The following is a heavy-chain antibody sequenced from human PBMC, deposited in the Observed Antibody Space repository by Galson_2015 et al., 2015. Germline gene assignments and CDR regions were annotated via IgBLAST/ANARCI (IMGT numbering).Heavy chain of an antibody. V-gene: IGHV3-15*01. J-gene: IGHJ4*02. CDR3: ATGDLVRGVGFDY. D-gene: IGHD3-10*01. CDR1: GFTFSNAW. Sequence: SLRLSCAGSGFTFSNAWMNWVRQAPGKGLEWVGRIKSKSEGGTTDYTAPVKGRFTISRDDSKATVYLQMNSLKIEDTAVYVCATGDLVRGVGFDYWGQGTLVTVSS. CDR2: IKSKSEGGTT.